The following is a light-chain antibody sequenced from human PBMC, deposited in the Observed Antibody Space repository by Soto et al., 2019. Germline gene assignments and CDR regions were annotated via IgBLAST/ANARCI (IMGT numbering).Light chain of an antibody. CDR1: SSDVGGYTY. CDR3: SSYTSSSTQV. J-gene: IGLJ1*01. CDR2: EVS. V-gene: IGLV2-14*01. Sequence: QSVLTQPAAVSGSPGQSITISCPGTSSDVGGYTYVSRYQQQPGKAPKLMMYEVSNRPSGVSNRFSGSKSGNTASLTISGLQAGDEADYYCSSYTSSSTQVFGTGTKVTVL.